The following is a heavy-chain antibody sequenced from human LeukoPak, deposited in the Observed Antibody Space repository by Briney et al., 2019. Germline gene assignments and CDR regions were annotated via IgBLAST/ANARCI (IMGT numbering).Heavy chain of an antibody. J-gene: IGHJ4*02. CDR2: ISWNSGSI. D-gene: IGHD2-2*01. CDR1: GFTFDDYA. V-gene: IGHV3-9*01. Sequence: GGSLRLSCAASGFTFDDYAMHWVRQGPGKGLEWVSGISWNSGSIGYADSVKGRFTISRDNAKNSLYLQMNSLRAEDTALYYCAKVICSSTGCNDFDYGGQETLVTVSS. CDR3: AKVICSSTGCNDFDY.